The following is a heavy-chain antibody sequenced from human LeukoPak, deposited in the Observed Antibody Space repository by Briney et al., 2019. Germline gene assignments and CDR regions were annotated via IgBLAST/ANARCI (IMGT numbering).Heavy chain of an antibody. Sequence: SETLSLTCTVSGGSISSGGYYWSWIRQHPGKGLEWIGYIYYSGSTYYNPSLKSRVTLSVDRSKNQFSLKLSSVTAADTAVYYCARADTGVVPALVYYYYAMDVWGQGTTVTVSS. V-gene: IGHV4-31*03. D-gene: IGHD2-2*01. CDR1: GGSISSGGYY. CDR3: ARADTGVVPALVYYYYAMDV. CDR2: IYYSGST. J-gene: IGHJ6*02.